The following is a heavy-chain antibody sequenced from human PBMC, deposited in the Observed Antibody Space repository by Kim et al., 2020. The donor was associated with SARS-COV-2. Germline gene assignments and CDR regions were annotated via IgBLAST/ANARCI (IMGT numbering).Heavy chain of an antibody. J-gene: IGHJ2*01. CDR2: IYYSGST. V-gene: IGHV4-39*01. Sequence: SETLSLTCTVSGGSISSSSYYWGWIRQPPGKGLEWIGSIYYSGSTYYNPSLKSRVTISVDTSKNQFSLKLSSVTAADTAVYYCARHYYDSSGYYSYWYFDLWGRGTLVTVSS. CDR3: ARHYYDSSGYYSYWYFDL. D-gene: IGHD3-22*01. CDR1: GGSISSSSYY.